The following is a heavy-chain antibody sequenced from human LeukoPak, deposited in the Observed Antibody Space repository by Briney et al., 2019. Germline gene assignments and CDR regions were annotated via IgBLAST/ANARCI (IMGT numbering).Heavy chain of an antibody. D-gene: IGHD2-15*01. J-gene: IGHJ4*02. CDR2: MNPNSGNT. V-gene: IGHV1-8*03. CDR3: ARGDPILGYCSGGSCYDY. CDR1: GYTFTSYD. Sequence: ASVKVSCKASGYTFTSYDINWVRQATGQGLEWMGWMNPNSGNTGYAQKFQGRVTITRNTSISTAYMELSSLRSEDTAVYYCARGDPILGYCSGGSCYDYWGQGTLVTVSS.